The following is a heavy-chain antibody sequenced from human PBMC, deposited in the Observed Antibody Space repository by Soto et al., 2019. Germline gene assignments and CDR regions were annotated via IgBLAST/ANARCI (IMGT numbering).Heavy chain of an antibody. V-gene: IGHV3-23*01. CDR1: GGSISSGDYS. CDR3: AKVFYYYDSSGYYYFDY. CDR2: ISGSGSTI. J-gene: IGHJ4*02. Sequence: PSETLSLTCTVSGGSISSGDYSWSWVRQAPGKGPEWISSISGSGSTIYYADSVKGRFTISRDNSKNTLYLQMSSLRAEDTAVYYCAKVFYYYDSSGYYYFDYWGQGTLVTVSS. D-gene: IGHD3-22*01.